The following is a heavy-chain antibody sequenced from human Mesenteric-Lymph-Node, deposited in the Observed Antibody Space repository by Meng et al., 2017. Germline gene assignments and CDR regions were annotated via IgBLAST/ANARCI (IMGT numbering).Heavy chain of an antibody. J-gene: IGHJ5*02. V-gene: IGHV4-31*03. CDR2: IHSSGST. CDR3: ARASYGSGSPLGESWFDP. CDR1: GGSISSGDYY. D-gene: IGHD3-10*01. Sequence: QLQLQESGPGLVKPSQTLSLTCTVSGGSISSGDYYWSWIRQHPGKGLEWIGYIHSSGSTYYNPSLRSRLTISVDTSKNQFSLKLSSVTAADTAVYYCARASYGSGSPLGESWFDPWGQGTLVTVSS.